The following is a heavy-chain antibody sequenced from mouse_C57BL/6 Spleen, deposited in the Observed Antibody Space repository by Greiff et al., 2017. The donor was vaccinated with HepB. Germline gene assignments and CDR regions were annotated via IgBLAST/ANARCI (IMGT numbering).Heavy chain of an antibody. Sequence: EVQLVESGGGLVQPGGSMKLSCVASGFTFSNYWMNWVRQSPEKGLEWVAQIRLKSDNYATHYAESVTGRFTISRDDSKSSVYLQMNNLRAEDTGIYYCTGLGRGYWGQGTTLTVSS. V-gene: IGHV6-3*01. CDR1: GFTFSNYW. CDR2: IRLKSDNYAT. J-gene: IGHJ2*01. CDR3: TGLGRGY. D-gene: IGHD4-1*01.